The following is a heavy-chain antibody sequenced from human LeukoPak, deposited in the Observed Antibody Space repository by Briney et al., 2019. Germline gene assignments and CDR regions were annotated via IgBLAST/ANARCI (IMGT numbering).Heavy chain of an antibody. V-gene: IGHV3-48*01. D-gene: IGHD3-3*01. J-gene: IGHJ6*02. Sequence: GGSLRLSCAASGFTFSSYSLNWVRQAPGKGLEWVSYISSSTGTIYYADSVKGRFTISRDNAKNSMYLQMNSLRAEDTAVYYCAREIYDFWSGYSSSMDVWGQGTTVTVSS. CDR1: GFTFSSYS. CDR3: AREIYDFWSGYSSSMDV. CDR2: ISSSTGTI.